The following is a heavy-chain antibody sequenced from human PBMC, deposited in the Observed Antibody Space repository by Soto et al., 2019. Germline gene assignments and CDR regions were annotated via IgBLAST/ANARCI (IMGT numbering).Heavy chain of an antibody. J-gene: IGHJ3*02. V-gene: IGHV3-23*01. CDR3: AKKYYYDSSGPDDAFDI. CDR2: ISGSGGST. CDR1: GFTFSSYA. D-gene: IGHD3-22*01. Sequence: GGSLRLSCASSGFTFSSYAMSLVRQAPGKGLEWVSAISGSGGSTYYADSVKGRFTISRDNSKNTLYLQMNSLRAEDTAVYYCAKKYYYDSSGPDDAFDIWGQGTMVTVSS.